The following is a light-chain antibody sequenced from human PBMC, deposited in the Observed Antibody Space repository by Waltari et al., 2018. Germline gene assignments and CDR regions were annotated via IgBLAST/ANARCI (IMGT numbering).Light chain of an antibody. CDR2: QDT. CDR1: QLGDKY. J-gene: IGLJ3*02. V-gene: IGLV3-1*01. Sequence: SYELTQPPSVSVSPGQTASITCSGDQLGDKYASWYQQEPGQSPVLVIYQDTKRPSGIPERFSGSNSGNTATLTISGTQGMDEADYYCLAWDSSTAWVFGGGTKLTVL. CDR3: LAWDSSTAWV.